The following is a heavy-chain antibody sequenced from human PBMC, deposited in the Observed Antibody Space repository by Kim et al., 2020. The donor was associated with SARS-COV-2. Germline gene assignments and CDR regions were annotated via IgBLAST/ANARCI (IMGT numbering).Heavy chain of an antibody. J-gene: IGHJ5*02. CDR3: AREDGSSWENWFDP. D-gene: IGHD6-13*01. Sequence: SETLSLTCTVSGGSISSYYWSWIRQPPGKGLEWIGYIYYSGSTNYNPSLKSRVTISVDTSKNQFSLKLSSVTAADTAVYYCAREDGSSWENWFDPWGQGTLVTVSS. CDR1: GGSISSYY. CDR2: IYYSGST. V-gene: IGHV4-59*01.